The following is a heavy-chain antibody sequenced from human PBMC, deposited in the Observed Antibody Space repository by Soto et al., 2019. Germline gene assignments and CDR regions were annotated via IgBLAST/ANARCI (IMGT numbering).Heavy chain of an antibody. J-gene: IGHJ5*02. CDR2: IKQDGSEK. V-gene: IGHV3-7*01. CDR1: GFTFSSYW. CDR3: AKYYDILTGYYPPVPWFDP. Sequence: GGSLRLSCAASGFTFSSYWMSWVRQAPGKGLEWVANIKQDGSEKYYVDSVKGRFTISRDNAKNSLYLQMNSLRAEDTAVYYCAKYYDILTGYYPPVPWFDPWGQGTLVTVSS. D-gene: IGHD3-9*01.